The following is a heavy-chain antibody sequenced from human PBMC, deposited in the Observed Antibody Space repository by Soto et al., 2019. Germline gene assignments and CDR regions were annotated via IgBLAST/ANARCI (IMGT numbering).Heavy chain of an antibody. CDR1: GGSISSYY. V-gene: IGHV4-59*01. CDR2: IYYSGST. Sequence: PSETLSLTCTVSGGSISSYYWSWIRQPPGKGLEWIGYIYYSGSTNYNPSLKSRVTISVDTSKSQFSLKLSSVTAADTAVYYCARGSLDTHYYYYYMDVWGKGTTVTVSS. J-gene: IGHJ6*03. CDR3: ARGSLDTHYYYYYMDV. D-gene: IGHD5-18*01.